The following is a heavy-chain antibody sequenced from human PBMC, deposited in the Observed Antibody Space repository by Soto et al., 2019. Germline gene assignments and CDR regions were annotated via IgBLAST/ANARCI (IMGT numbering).Heavy chain of an antibody. J-gene: IGHJ6*02. V-gene: IGHV1-58*01. Sequence: SVKVSCKASGFTFTSSAVQWVRQARGQRLEWIGWIVVGSGNTNYAQKFQERVTITRDMSTSTAYMELSSLRSEDTAVYYCAAESLYDILTGYYMGFYGMDVRGQGTTVTVSS. D-gene: IGHD3-9*01. CDR1: GFTFTSSA. CDR2: IVVGSGNT. CDR3: AAESLYDILTGYYMGFYGMDV.